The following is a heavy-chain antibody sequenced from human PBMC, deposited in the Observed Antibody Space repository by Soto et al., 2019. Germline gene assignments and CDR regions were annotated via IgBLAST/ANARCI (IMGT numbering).Heavy chain of an antibody. CDR2: IYYSGST. Sequence: SETLPLTCTVSGGSISSSSYYWGWIRQPPGKGLEWIGSIYYSGSTYYNPSLKSRVTISVDTSKNQFSLKLSSVTAADTAVYYCARQNPAQGYYYGMDVWGQGPTVT. V-gene: IGHV4-39*01. J-gene: IGHJ6*02. CDR3: ARQNPAQGYYYGMDV. CDR1: GGSISSSSYY.